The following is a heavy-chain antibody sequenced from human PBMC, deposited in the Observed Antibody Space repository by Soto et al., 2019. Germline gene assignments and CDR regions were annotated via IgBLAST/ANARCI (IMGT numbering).Heavy chain of an antibody. V-gene: IGHV3-30*04. J-gene: IGHJ6*02. D-gene: IGHD5-18*01. CDR1: GFTLSSYS. Sequence: QVPLVESGGGVAQPGRSLRLFCAASGFTLSSYSLHWVRQSPGKGLEWVAAISSDGTEKHYADSVKGRFTISRDNSKNTLSLQLNTQRTEDTAVYYCARMFGFSYGPANRGMDVWGQGTTVTVSS. CDR3: ARMFGFSYGPANRGMDV. CDR2: ISSDGTEK.